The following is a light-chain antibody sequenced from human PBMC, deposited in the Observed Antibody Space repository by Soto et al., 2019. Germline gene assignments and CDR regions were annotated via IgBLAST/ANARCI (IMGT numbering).Light chain of an antibody. CDR2: AAS. CDR1: QGISNY. V-gene: IGKV1-27*01. J-gene: IGKJ1*01. Sequence: DIQMTQSPSSLSASVGDRVTITCQASQGISNYLAWYQQKPGKVPKLLIYAASTLQSGVPSRFSGSGSGTDFTLTISSLQPEDVATYYCQKYNSAPPETFGQGTKVEIK. CDR3: QKYNSAPPET.